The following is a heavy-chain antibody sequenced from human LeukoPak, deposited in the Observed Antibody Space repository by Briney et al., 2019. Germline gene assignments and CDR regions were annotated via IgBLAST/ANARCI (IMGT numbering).Heavy chain of an antibody. Sequence: ASVKVSCKASGYTFTGYYMHWVRQAPGQGLEWMGIINPSGGSTSYAQKFQGRVTMTRDTSTSTVYMELSSLRSEDTAVYYCARDEGPTGFDYWGQGTLVTVSS. V-gene: IGHV1-46*01. J-gene: IGHJ4*02. CDR3: ARDEGPTGFDY. CDR2: INPSGGST. D-gene: IGHD4-17*01. CDR1: GYTFTGYY.